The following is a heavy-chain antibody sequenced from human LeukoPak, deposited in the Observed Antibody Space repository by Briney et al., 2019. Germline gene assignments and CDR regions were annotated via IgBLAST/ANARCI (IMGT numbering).Heavy chain of an antibody. CDR3: ARNLAGGFDY. CDR1: GGSISSYY. V-gene: IGHV4-59*01. J-gene: IGHJ4*02. D-gene: IGHD2-15*01. Sequence: PSETLSLTCTVSGGSISSYYWSWIRQPPGKGLEWIGYIYYSGSTNYNPSLKSRVTISVDTSKNRFSLKLSSVTAADTAVYYCARNLAGGFDYWGQGTLVTVSS. CDR2: IYYSGST.